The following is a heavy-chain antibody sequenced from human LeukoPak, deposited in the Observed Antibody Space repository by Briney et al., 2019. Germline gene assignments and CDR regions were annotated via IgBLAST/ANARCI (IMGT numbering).Heavy chain of an antibody. J-gene: IGHJ6*03. Sequence: SETLSLTCTVSGASISSGGYYWSWIRQYPGKGLEWIGCIYDSGSTFYTPSLKRRVSISLDTSKNQFSLRVISVTAADTAVYFCARNTGIAAVGNPSYYFYYYMDVWGKGTTVTVSS. D-gene: IGHD6-13*01. CDR3: ARNTGIAAVGNPSYYFYYYMDV. CDR1: GASISSGGYY. CDR2: IYDSGST. V-gene: IGHV4-31*03.